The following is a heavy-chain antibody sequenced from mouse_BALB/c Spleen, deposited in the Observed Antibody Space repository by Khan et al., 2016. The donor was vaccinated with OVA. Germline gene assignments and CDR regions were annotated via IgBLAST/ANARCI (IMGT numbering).Heavy chain of an antibody. CDR3: ASHLTGSFAY. V-gene: IGHV5-6*01. CDR1: GFTFSSYS. D-gene: IGHD4-1*01. J-gene: IGHJ3*01. CDR2: ISSGADYT. Sequence: EVQLLETGGDLVKPGGSLKPSCAASGFTFSSYSMSWVRQTPDKRLEWVATISSGADYTYYPDSVKGRFTISRDNAKNTLYLQMSSLKSEDTAKYYCASHLTGSFAYWGQGTLVTVSA.